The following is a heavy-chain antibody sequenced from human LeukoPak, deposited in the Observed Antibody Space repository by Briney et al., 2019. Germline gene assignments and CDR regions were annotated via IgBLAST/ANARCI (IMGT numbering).Heavy chain of an antibody. V-gene: IGHV3-11*01. CDR2: ISSSGSTI. Sequence: GSLRLSCAASGFTFSDYYMSWVRQAPGKGLRWVSYISSSGSTIYYADSVKGRFTISRDNAKNSLYLQMNSLRAEDTAVYYCARDPAPDIVVVVATFNWFDPWGQGTLVTVSS. CDR3: ARDPAPDIVVVVATFNWFDP. D-gene: IGHD2-15*01. CDR1: GFTFSDYY. J-gene: IGHJ5*02.